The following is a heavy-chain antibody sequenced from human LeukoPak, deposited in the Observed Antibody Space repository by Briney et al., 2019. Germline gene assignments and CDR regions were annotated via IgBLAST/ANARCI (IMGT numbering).Heavy chain of an antibody. J-gene: IGHJ6*03. CDR1: GYTFTGYY. D-gene: IGHD3-3*01. Sequence: VASVKVSCKASGYTFTGYYMHWVRQAPGQGLEWMGWINPNSGGTNYAQKFQGRVTMTRDTSISTAYMELSRLRSDDTAVYYCARAYYDFWSGYQHYYYYMDVWGKGTTVTVSS. CDR3: ARAYYDFWSGYQHYYYYMDV. CDR2: INPNSGGT. V-gene: IGHV1-2*02.